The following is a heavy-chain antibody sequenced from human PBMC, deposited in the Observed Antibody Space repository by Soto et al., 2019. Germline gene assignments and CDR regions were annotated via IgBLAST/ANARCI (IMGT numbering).Heavy chain of an antibody. CDR1: GYTFTSYG. J-gene: IGHJ4*02. CDR3: ERSAYYYDSSGSYYPVYFDY. CDR2: ISAYNGNT. V-gene: IGHV1-18*04. D-gene: IGHD3-22*01. Sequence: ASVKVSCKASGYTFTSYGISWLRQAPGQGRDGMGWISAYNGNTNYAQKLQGRGTMTTDTSTSTAYMELRSLRSEDTAVYYCERSAYYYDSSGSYYPVYFDYWGQGTLVTVSS.